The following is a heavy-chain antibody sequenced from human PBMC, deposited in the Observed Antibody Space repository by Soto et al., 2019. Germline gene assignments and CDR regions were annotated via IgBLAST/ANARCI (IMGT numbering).Heavy chain of an antibody. V-gene: IGHV1-18*01. D-gene: IGHD3-22*01. J-gene: IGHJ4*02. CDR1: GYTFTSYG. CDR3: ARASSRYYDSSGYYAY. Sequence: ASVKVSCKASGYTFTSYGISWVRQAPGQGLEWMGWISAYNGNTNYAQKLQGRVTMTTDTSTSTAYMELRSLRSNDTAVYYCARASSRYYDSSGYYAYWGQGTLVTVSS. CDR2: ISAYNGNT.